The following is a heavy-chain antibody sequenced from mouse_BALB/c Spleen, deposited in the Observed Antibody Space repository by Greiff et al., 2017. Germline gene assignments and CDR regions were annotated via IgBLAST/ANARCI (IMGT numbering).Heavy chain of an antibody. V-gene: IGHV1-4*01. J-gene: IGHJ4*01. Sequence: QVQLQQSGPELVRPGASVKMSCKASGYTFTSYWMHWVKQRPGQGLEWIGYINPSTGYTEYNQKFKDKATLTADKSSSTAYMQLSSLTSEDSAVYYCARKDTTVVSWENWGQGTSVTVSS. CDR2: INPSTGYT. CDR3: ARKDTTVVSWEN. CDR1: GYTFTSYW. D-gene: IGHD1-1*01.